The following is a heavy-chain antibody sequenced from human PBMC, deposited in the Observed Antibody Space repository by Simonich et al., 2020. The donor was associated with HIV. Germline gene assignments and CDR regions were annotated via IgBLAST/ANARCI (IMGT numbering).Heavy chain of an antibody. V-gene: IGHV7-4-1*02. CDR2: INTNTGNP. Sequence: QVHLVQSGAEVKKPGASVKLSCKASGYTFTTYSMHWVRQAPGQRLEWMGWINTNTGNPTYAQGFTGRFVFSLDTSVSTAYLQISSLKADDTAVYYCARGKSYDSSGYPDAFDIWGQGTMVTVSS. CDR3: ARGKSYDSSGYPDAFDI. CDR1: GYTFTTYS. D-gene: IGHD3-22*01. J-gene: IGHJ3*02.